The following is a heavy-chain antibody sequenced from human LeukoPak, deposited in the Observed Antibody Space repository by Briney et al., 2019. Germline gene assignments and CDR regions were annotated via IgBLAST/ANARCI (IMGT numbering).Heavy chain of an antibody. CDR3: ARDLAYSRLDY. V-gene: IGHV3-7*01. Sequence: PGGSLRLSCAASGFTFSSYWMNWVRQAPGKGLEWVANIKQDGSEKYSADSVKGRFTISRDNAENSLYLQMNSLRVEDTAFYYCARDLAYSRLDYWGQGMLVTVSS. CDR2: IKQDGSEK. D-gene: IGHD5-18*01. J-gene: IGHJ4*02. CDR1: GFTFSSYW.